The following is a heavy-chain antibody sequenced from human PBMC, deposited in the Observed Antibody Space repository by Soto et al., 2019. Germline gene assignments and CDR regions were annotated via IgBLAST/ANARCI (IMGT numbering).Heavy chain of an antibody. CDR2: ISGSGGST. CDR1: GFTFSSYA. D-gene: IGHD3-9*01. J-gene: IGHJ4*02. Sequence: EVQLLESGGGLVQPGGSLRLSCAASGFTFSSYAMSWVRQAPGKGLEWVSAISGSGGSTYYADSVKGRFTISRDNSKNTLYLQMNSLRAEDTAVYYGAKDKLRYFDWLNSPWGQGTLVTVSS. CDR3: AKDKLRYFDWLNSP. V-gene: IGHV3-23*01.